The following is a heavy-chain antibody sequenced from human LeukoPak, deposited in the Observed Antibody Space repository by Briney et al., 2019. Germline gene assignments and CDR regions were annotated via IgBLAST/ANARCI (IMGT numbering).Heavy chain of an antibody. CDR3: AKAGGSYLFDY. J-gene: IGHJ4*02. CDR2: IRNSDGMT. Sequence: GGSLRLSCDASGFSINTYTMYWVHQAPGQGLEWVSGIRNSDGMTYYADSVRGRFTISTDNSKNTLYLQMNSLRAEDTAVYYCAKAGGSYLFDYWGQGTLVTVSS. V-gene: IGHV3-23*01. CDR1: GFSINTYT. D-gene: IGHD1-26*01.